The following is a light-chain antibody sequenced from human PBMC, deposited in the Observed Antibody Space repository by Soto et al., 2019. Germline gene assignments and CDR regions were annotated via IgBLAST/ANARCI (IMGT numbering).Light chain of an antibody. CDR2: VAS. J-gene: IGKJ5*01. V-gene: IGKV3-20*01. CDR3: QQYGSSPIT. Sequence: EIVLTQSPGTLSLSPGERATLSCRASQSVSSNYLAWYQQKPDQAPRVLIYVASSRATGIPDRFSGSGSGTDFTLTISRLEPEDFAVYSCQQYGSSPITFGQGTRLEIK. CDR1: QSVSSNY.